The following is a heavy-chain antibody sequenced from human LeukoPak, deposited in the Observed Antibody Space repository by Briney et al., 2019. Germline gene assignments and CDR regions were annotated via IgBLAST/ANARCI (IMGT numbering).Heavy chain of an antibody. D-gene: IGHD3-22*01. J-gene: IGHJ4*02. Sequence: PSETLSLTCTVSGGSISSGGYYWSWLRQHPGKGLEWIGYIYYSGSTYYNPSLKSRVTISVDTSKNQFSLKLSSVTAADTAVYYCARGLSSGYYYVSGFDYWGQGTLVTVSS. V-gene: IGHV4-31*03. CDR1: GGSISSGGYY. CDR3: ARGLSSGYYYVSGFDY. CDR2: IYYSGST.